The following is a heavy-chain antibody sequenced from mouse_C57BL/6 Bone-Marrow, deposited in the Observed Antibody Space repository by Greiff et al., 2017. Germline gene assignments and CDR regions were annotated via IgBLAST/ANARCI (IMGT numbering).Heavy chain of an antibody. CDR3: TRRGSSYND. Sequence: VQLQQSGAELVRPGASVTLSCKASGFKITDDEMHWVKQTPVHGLEWLGLIDPETGGTACNQKFKGKAILTADKSSSTAYMERRSLTSEDSAVYYCTRRGSSYNDWGQGTALTVSS. V-gene: IGHV1-15*01. D-gene: IGHD1-1*01. CDR1: GFKITDDE. CDR2: IDPETGGT. J-gene: IGHJ2*01.